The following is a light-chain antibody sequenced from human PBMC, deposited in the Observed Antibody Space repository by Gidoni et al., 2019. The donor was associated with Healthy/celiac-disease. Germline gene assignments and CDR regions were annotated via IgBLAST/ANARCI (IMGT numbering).Light chain of an antibody. J-gene: IGLJ3*02. CDR2: DNN. CDR1: NSNIGNNY. Sequence: QSVLTQPPSVSAAPGQKVTISCSGSNSNIGNNYVSWYQQLPGTAPKLLIYDNNNRPSGIPDRLSGSKSGTSATLGFTGLQTGDEADYYCGTWDSSLSAWVFGGGTKLTVL. CDR3: GTWDSSLSAWV. V-gene: IGLV1-51*01.